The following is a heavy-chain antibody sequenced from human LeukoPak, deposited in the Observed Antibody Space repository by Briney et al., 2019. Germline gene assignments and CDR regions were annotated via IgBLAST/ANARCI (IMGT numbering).Heavy chain of an antibody. J-gene: IGHJ4*02. CDR1: GFTFSSYW. D-gene: IGHD3-22*01. Sequence: PGGSLRLSCAASGFTFSSYWMSWVRQAPGKGLEWVANIKQDGSEKYYVDSVKGRFTISRDNAKNSLYLQMNSLRAEDTAVYYCATSGGYYYVPHFDHWGQGTLVTVSS. CDR3: ATSGGYYYVPHFDH. V-gene: IGHV3-7*01. CDR2: IKQDGSEK.